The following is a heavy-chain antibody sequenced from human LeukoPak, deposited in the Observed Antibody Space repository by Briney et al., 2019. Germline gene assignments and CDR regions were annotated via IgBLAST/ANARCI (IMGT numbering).Heavy chain of an antibody. J-gene: IGHJ4*02. CDR2: IYYSGST. CDR3: ATHCGGDCYSWDWDY. V-gene: IGHV4-30-4*08. CDR1: GGSISSGDYY. D-gene: IGHD2-21*01. Sequence: PSETLSLTCTVSGGSISSGDYYWSWIRQPPGKGLEWIGYIYYSGSTYYNPSLKGRVTISVDTSKNQFSLKLSSVTAADTAAYYCATHCGGDCYSWDWDYWGQGTLVTVSS.